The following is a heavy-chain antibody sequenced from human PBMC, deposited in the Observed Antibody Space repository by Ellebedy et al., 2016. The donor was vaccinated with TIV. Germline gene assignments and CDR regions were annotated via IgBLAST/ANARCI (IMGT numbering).Heavy chain of an antibody. CDR1: GYSFTDYH. CDR3: ARYGDYGNWFDP. Sequence: AASVKVSCKASGYSFTDYHMHWVRQAPGQGLEWMGIINPSGGSTSYAQKFQGRVTMTRDTSTSTVYMELSSLRSEDTAVYYCARYGDYGNWFDPWGQGTLVTVSS. V-gene: IGHV1-46*01. CDR2: INPSGGST. J-gene: IGHJ5*02. D-gene: IGHD4-17*01.